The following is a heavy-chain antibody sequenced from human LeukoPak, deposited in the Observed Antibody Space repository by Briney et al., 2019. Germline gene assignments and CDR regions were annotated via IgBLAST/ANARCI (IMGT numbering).Heavy chain of an antibody. Sequence: GASVKVSCKASGYTFTGYYMHWVRQAPGQGLEWMGWINPNSGGTNYAQKFQGRVTMTRDTSISTAYMELSRLRSDDTAVYYCARVHFGGYSYGSFDYWGQGTLVTVSS. CDR3: ARVHFGGYSYGSFDY. J-gene: IGHJ4*02. CDR2: INPNSGGT. CDR1: GYTFTGYY. V-gene: IGHV1-2*02. D-gene: IGHD5-18*01.